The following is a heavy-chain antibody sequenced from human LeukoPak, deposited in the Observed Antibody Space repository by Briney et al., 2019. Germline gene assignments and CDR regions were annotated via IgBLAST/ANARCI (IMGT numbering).Heavy chain of an antibody. CDR1: GFTFSNYA. V-gene: IGHV3-23*01. Sequence: GGSLRLSCAASGFTFSNYAISWVRQAPGKGLEWVSTISNTGSDTYYADSAKGRFTISRDNSENTLYLQMNNLRAEDAAIHYCARDPYSDYGSGRPPFMDVWGQGTTVAVSS. CDR3: ARDPYSDYGSGRPPFMDV. D-gene: IGHD3-10*01. J-gene: IGHJ6*02. CDR2: ISNTGSDT.